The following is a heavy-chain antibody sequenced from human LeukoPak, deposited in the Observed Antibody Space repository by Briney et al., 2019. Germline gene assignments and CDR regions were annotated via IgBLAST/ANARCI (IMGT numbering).Heavy chain of an antibody. D-gene: IGHD3-16*01. Sequence: ASVKVSCKASGYTFTSYDINWVRQATGQGLEWMGWMNPNSGNTGYAQKFQGRVTMTRNTSISTAYMELSSLRSEDTAVYYCASQLQEQYDGGYDYWGQGTLVTVSS. V-gene: IGHV1-8*01. J-gene: IGHJ4*02. CDR1: GYTFTSYD. CDR3: ASQLQEQYDGGYDY. CDR2: MNPNSGNT.